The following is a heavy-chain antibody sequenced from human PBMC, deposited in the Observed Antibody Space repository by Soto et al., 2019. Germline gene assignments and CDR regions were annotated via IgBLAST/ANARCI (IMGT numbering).Heavy chain of an antibody. CDR2: INHSGRT. J-gene: IGHJ6*02. D-gene: IGHD2-21*02. V-gene: IGHV4-34*01. CDR3: ARVKTVTATFYYYYSMDD. Sequence: SETLSLTCAVYGGSFSGYYWSWIRQPPGTGLEWIGEINHSGRTNYNPSLKSQVTIPVDTSKNQFSLKLSSVTAADTAVYYCARVKTVTATFYYYYSMDDWGQGTTVTVSS. CDR1: GGSFSGYY.